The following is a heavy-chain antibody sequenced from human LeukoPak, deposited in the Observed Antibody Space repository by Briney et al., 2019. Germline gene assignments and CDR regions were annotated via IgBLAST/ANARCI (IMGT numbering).Heavy chain of an antibody. Sequence: GGSLRLSCVVSGFTFSSYGMNWVRQAPGKGLEWVSYISASSSAIYYADSVKGRFTISRDDAKNSLYLQMNSLRAEDTAVYYCARRLGLWGRGTLVTVSS. CDR3: ARRLGL. CDR2: ISASSSAI. CDR1: GFTFSSYG. J-gene: IGHJ2*01. V-gene: IGHV3-48*01.